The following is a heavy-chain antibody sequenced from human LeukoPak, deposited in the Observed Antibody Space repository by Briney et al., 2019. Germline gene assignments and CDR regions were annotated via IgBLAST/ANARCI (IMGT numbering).Heavy chain of an antibody. CDR3: AKDGNWASVS. Sequence: GGSLRLSCAASGFTFSGFGMHWVRQAPGKGLEWLTFIRHDGTDQHYADSVRGRFTISRDNSKNTVYLQMNSLRPEDTALYYCAKDGNWASVSWGQGTLVTVSS. D-gene: IGHD7-27*01. V-gene: IGHV3-30*02. J-gene: IGHJ5*02. CDR1: GFTFSGFG. CDR2: IRHDGTDQ.